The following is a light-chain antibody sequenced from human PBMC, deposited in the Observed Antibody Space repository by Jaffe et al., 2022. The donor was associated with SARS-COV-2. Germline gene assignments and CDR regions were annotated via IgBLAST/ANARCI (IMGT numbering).Light chain of an antibody. CDR3: SSYAGRNIVI. Sequence: QSALSQPPSASGSPGQSVTISCTGTSSDVGGYNYVSWYQQHPGKAPKLMIYEVIKRPSGVADRFSGSKSGNTASLTVSGLQAEDEADYYCSSYAGRNIVIFGGGTKLTVL. V-gene: IGLV2-8*01. J-gene: IGLJ2*01. CDR1: SSDVGGYNY. CDR2: EVI.